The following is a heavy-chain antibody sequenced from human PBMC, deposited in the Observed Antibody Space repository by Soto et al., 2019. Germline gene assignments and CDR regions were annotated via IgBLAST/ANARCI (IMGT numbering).Heavy chain of an antibody. Sequence: QVQLVESGGGVVQPGRSLRLSCAASGFTFSSYAMHWVRQAPGKGLEWVAVISYDGSNKYYADSVKGRFTISRDNSKNTLYLQMNSLRAEDTAVYYCARDSEGRGGNDYWGQGTLVTVSS. D-gene: IGHD3-16*01. CDR1: GFTFSSYA. CDR3: ARDSEGRGGNDY. J-gene: IGHJ4*02. CDR2: ISYDGSNK. V-gene: IGHV3-30-3*01.